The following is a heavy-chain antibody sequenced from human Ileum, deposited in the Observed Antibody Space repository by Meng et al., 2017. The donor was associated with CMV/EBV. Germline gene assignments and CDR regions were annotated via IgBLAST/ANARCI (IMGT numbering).Heavy chain of an antibody. CDR3: AREYSSSSGKAFDY. J-gene: IGHJ4*02. V-gene: IGHV3-30*02. Sequence: GESLKISCATSGFIFSNYGMHWVRQAPGKGLEWVTFIRYDESKRYYADSMKGRFTISRDNSKNTLYLQMNSLRAEDTAVYYCAREYSSSSGKAFDYWGQGTLVTVSS. CDR2: IRYDESKR. D-gene: IGHD6-6*01. CDR1: GFIFSNYG.